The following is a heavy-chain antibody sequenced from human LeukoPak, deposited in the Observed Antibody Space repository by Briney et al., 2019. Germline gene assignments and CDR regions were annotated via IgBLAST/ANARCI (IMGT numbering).Heavy chain of an antibody. Sequence: LGTLSLTCAVSGGSLSSYYWSWVRQPPGKGLEWIGYIYYSGSTNYNPSLKSRVTISVHTSNHQYSLKLSSVTDADTAVYYCARGGYCRGGSCYSGAFDIWGQGTMVTVSS. D-gene: IGHD2-15*01. CDR2: IYYSGST. V-gene: IGHV4-59*01. CDR1: GGSLSSYY. J-gene: IGHJ3*02. CDR3: ARGGYCRGGSCYSGAFDI.